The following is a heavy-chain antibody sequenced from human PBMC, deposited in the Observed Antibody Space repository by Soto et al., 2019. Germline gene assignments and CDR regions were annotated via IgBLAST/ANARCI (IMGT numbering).Heavy chain of an antibody. J-gene: IGHJ4*02. Sequence: QEQLVQSGAEVKKSGSSVKVSCKDTGGLFSSYAVSWVRQAPGQGLEWMGVIMPVVDTVYYAQKFQGRVTITADESTNTAYMELSSLRSEDTAMYYCARGGSGYVWFNEFWGQGTLVTVSS. CDR2: IMPVVDTV. CDR3: ARGGSGYVWFNEF. V-gene: IGHV1-69*01. D-gene: IGHD3-22*01. CDR1: GGLFSSYA.